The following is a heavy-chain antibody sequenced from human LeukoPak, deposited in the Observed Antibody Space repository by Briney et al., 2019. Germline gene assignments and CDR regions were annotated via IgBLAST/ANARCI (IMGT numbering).Heavy chain of an antibody. Sequence: PGGSLRLSCAASGFTVSSNHITWVRQAPGKGLEWVSVIHNVGPTYYADSVKRRFSISRDNSKTTVPLQMNSPRVEDTAVYYCARDALRRWPQVVRLCFDLWGRGTLVTVSS. J-gene: IGHJ2*01. CDR1: GFTVSSNH. CDR2: IHNVGPT. CDR3: ARDALRRWPQVVRLCFDL. V-gene: IGHV3-66*01. D-gene: IGHD2-15*01.